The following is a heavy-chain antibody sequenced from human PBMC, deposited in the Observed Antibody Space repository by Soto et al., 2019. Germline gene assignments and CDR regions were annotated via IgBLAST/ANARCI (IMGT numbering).Heavy chain of an antibody. D-gene: IGHD3-16*01. CDR1: GFPFSSYA. CDR2: ISGSGGRT. Sequence: XGSLRLSCVASGFPFSSYAMSGVRQTPGKGLEWVSGISGSGGRTYYADSVKGRFTISRDNSNNTLSLQMHILRVDDTAVYFCAKGGYYSLFDIWGQGTMVTVS. CDR3: AKGGYYSLFDI. J-gene: IGHJ3*02. V-gene: IGHV3-23*01.